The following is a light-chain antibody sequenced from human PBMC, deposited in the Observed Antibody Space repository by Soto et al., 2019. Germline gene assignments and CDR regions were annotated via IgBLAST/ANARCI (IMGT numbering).Light chain of an antibody. CDR3: KSYAGSNTYV. V-gene: IGLV2-8*01. CDR1: KNDIGVYDF. CDR2: EVV. J-gene: IGLJ1*01. Sequence: QSALTQPPSASGSPGQSVTISCTGTKNDIGVYDFVSWYQHHPGKAPRLIIYEVVQRPSGVPDRFSGSKSGNTASLTVSGLPDEEEADYFCKSYAGSNTYVFGSGTKLTVL.